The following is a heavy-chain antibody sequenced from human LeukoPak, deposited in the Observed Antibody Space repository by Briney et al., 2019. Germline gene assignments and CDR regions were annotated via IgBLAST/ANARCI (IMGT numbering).Heavy chain of an antibody. CDR1: GFTFSSYA. J-gene: IGHJ4*02. V-gene: IGHV3-30-3*01. CDR2: ISYDEINK. D-gene: IGHD1-26*01. Sequence: GGSLRLSCEASGFTFSSYAMHWVRQAPGKGLEWVAVISYDEINKYYADSVKGRFTISRDNSKNTLYLQTNSLRPEDTAVYYCAREESYSGSSYFDYWGQGTLVTVSS. CDR3: AREESYSGSSYFDY.